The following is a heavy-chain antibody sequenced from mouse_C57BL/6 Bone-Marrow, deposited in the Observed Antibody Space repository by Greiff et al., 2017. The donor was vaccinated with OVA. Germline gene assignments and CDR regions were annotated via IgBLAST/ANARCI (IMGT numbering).Heavy chain of an antibody. CDR1: GYTFTSYG. J-gene: IGHJ3*01. Sequence: VKLQQSGAELARPGASVKLSCKASGYTFTSYGISWVKQRTGQGLEWIGEIYPRSGNPYYNEKFKGKATLTADKSSSTAYMELRSLTSEDSAVYFCARRIPQLGWFAYWGQGTLVTVSA. D-gene: IGHD4-1*02. CDR3: ARRIPQLGWFAY. CDR2: IYPRSGNP. V-gene: IGHV1-81*01.